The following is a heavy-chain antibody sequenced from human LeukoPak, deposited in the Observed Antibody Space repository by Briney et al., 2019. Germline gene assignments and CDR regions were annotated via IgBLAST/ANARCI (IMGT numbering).Heavy chain of an antibody. Sequence: PGRSLRLSCAASGFTFSSYAMSWVRQAPGKGLEWVSTISGSGGSTYYADSVKGRFTVSRDNSKNTLYLQMNSLRAEDTAVYYCANRDPSGHYYVYWGQGALVTVSS. CDR2: ISGSGGST. CDR1: GFTFSSYA. D-gene: IGHD3-22*01. V-gene: IGHV3-23*01. J-gene: IGHJ4*02. CDR3: ANRDPSGHYYVY.